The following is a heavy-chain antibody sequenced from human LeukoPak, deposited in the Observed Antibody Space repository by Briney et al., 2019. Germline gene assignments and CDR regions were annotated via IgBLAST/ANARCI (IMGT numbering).Heavy chain of an antibody. CDR2: INHSGGT. CDR1: GGSFSGYY. V-gene: IGHV4-34*01. D-gene: IGHD3-16*02. J-gene: IGHJ5*02. CDR3: ARGQYDYVWGSYRYTGFDP. Sequence: SETLSLTCAVYGGSFSGYYWSWIRQPPGKGLEWIGEINHSGGTNYNPSLKSRVTISVDTSKNQFSLKLSSVTAADTAVYYCARGQYDYVWGSYRYTGFDPWGQGTLVTVSS.